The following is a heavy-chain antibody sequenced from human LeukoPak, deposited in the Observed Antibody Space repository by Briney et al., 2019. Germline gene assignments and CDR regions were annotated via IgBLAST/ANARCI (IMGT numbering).Heavy chain of an antibody. D-gene: IGHD3-3*01. J-gene: IGHJ4*02. V-gene: IGHV3-23*01. CDR3: AKDLRRFLEWFTFDY. CDR1: GFTFSSYA. CDR2: ISGSGGST. Sequence: GVLRLSCAASGFTFSSYAMSWVRQAPGKGLEWVSAISGSGGSTYYADSVKGRFTISRDNSKNTLYLQMNSLRAEDTAVYYCAKDLRRFLEWFTFDYWGQGTLVTVSS.